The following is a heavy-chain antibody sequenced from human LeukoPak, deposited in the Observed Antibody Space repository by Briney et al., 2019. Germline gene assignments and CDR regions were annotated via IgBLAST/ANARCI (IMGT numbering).Heavy chain of an antibody. V-gene: IGHV1-18*01. CDR3: TRDHPTASGSDAFDI. D-gene: IGHD6-13*01. J-gene: IGHJ3*02. CDR1: GYAFSSTG. Sequence: ASVKVSCKASGYAFSSTGLNWVRQAPGQGLEWMGWISPYNGNTKYAPKFQGRVTVTTETSSTTAYMDLRSLRSDDTAVYYCTRDHPTASGSDAFDIWGQGTMVTVSS. CDR2: ISPYNGNT.